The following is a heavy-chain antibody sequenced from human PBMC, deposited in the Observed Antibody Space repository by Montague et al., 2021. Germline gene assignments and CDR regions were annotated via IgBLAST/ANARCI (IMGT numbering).Heavy chain of an antibody. V-gene: IGHV4-39*01. CDR1: GASINSSPYY. CDR2: IYYSANT. J-gene: IGHJ5*02. CDR3: ARVDCDGDCCTFDP. D-gene: IGHD2-21*02. Sequence: SETLSLTCTVSGASINSSPYYWGWIRQPPGKGLEWIGSIYYSANTYYNPSLKSRLSISVDTTKNQFSLRLKSVTAADTAVYHCARVDCDGDCCTFDPWGQGTLVTVSS.